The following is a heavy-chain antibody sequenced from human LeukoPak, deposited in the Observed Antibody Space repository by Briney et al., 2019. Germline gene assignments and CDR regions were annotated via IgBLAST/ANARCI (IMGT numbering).Heavy chain of an antibody. CDR3: ARDPVDIVVVPAAIGAFDI. Sequence: SETLSLTCTVSGGSISSSSYYWGWIRQPPGKGLEWIGSIYYSGSTYYNPSLKSRVTISVDTSKNQFSLKLSSVTAADTAVYYCARDPVDIVVVPAAIGAFDIWGQGTMATVSS. D-gene: IGHD2-2*02. J-gene: IGHJ3*02. CDR2: IYYSGST. CDR1: GGSISSSSYY. V-gene: IGHV4-39*07.